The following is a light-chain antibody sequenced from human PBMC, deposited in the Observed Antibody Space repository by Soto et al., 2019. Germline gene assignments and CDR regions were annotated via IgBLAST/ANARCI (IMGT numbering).Light chain of an antibody. Sequence: DIQMTQSPSSVSASVGDRVTITCRASQGVGRWLAWYQQKPGKAPTLLISAASTLQRGVPSRFSGSGSGTDFTLTITSLQPEDFAVYYCQQRSNWPPWTFGQGTKVEIK. CDR1: QGVGRW. V-gene: IGKV1-12*01. CDR3: QQRSNWPPWT. CDR2: AAS. J-gene: IGKJ1*01.